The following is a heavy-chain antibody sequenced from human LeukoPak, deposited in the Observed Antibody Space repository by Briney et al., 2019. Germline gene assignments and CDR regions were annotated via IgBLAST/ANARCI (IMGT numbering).Heavy chain of an antibody. CDR1: GFTFSSYG. CDR3: ARGVIVSDNWFDS. Sequence: GRSLRLSCAASGFTFSSYGMHWVRQAPGKGLEWVAVIWYDGSNKYYADSVKGRFTISRDNSKNTLYLQMNSLRAEDTAVYYCARGVIVSDNWFDSWGQGTLVTVSS. CDR2: IWYDGSNK. V-gene: IGHV3-33*01. D-gene: IGHD5/OR15-5a*01. J-gene: IGHJ5*01.